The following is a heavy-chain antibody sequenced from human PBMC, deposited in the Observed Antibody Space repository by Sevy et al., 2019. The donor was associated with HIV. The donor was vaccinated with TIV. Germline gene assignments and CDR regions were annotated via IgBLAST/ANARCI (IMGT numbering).Heavy chain of an antibody. J-gene: IGHJ5*02. V-gene: IGHV4-4*07. CDR1: SASFSAYY. CDR2: DSTSGST. Sequence: SETLSLTCTVSSASFSAYYWSWIRQPAGKGLEWIGRDSTSGSTNYNPSLKSRVTMSLDTSKNHFSLKLSSVTAADTAIYYCARDDLVVAGGSNWFDPWGQGALVTVSS. CDR3: ARDDLVVAGGSNWFDP. D-gene: IGHD2-21*01.